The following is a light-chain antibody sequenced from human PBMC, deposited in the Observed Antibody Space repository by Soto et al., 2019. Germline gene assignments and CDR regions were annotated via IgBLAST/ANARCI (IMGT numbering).Light chain of an antibody. V-gene: IGLV1-40*01. CDR2: DNN. CDR1: SSNIGAGYD. J-gene: IGLJ2*01. Sequence: QSVLTQPPSVSGAPGLRVTISCTGGSSNIGAGYDVHWYQQLPGTAPKLLIYDNNSRPSGVPDRFSGSKSDTSASLAITGLQVEDEADYYCQSYDRSLSGVVFGGGTKLTVL. CDR3: QSYDRSLSGVV.